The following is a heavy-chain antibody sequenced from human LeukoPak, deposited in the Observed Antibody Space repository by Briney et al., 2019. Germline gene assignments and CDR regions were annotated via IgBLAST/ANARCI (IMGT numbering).Heavy chain of an antibody. J-gene: IGHJ4*02. CDR2: INPNSGGT. CDR1: GYTFTGYY. V-gene: IGHV1-2*02. Sequence: ASVKVSCKASGYTFTGYYMHWVRQAPGQGLEWMGWINPNSGGTNYAQKLQGRVTMTTDTSTSTAYMELRSLRSDDTAVYYCARDGFASSIVVVPAANDHWGQGTLVTVSS. D-gene: IGHD2-2*01. CDR3: ARDGFASSIVVVPAANDH.